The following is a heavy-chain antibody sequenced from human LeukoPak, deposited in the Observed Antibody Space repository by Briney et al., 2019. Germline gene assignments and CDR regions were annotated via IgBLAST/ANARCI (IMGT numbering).Heavy chain of an antibody. J-gene: IGHJ4*02. CDR1: GFTFSNYN. CDR3: TRDPSDY. Sequence: GGSLRLSCAASGFTFSNYNMHWVRQAPGKGLECISYISSSSTTIYNGDSVKGRFTISRDNAKNSLFLQMNSLTAEDTAVYYCTRDPSDYWGQGTLVTVSS. V-gene: IGHV3-48*01. CDR2: ISSSSTTI.